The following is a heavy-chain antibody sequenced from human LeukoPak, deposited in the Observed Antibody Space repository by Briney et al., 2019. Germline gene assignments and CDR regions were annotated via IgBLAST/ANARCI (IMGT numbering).Heavy chain of an antibody. CDR1: GFNFDQYA. V-gene: IGHV3-9*01. J-gene: IGHJ4*02. Sequence: GGSLRLSCVASGFNFDQYAMFWVRQAPGKGLEWVTGITWNSGTIAYADSVKDRFTISRDNAKSSLYLQMNSLRTEDTALYYCVRSVGSDWGHFDFRGQGTLVSVSS. D-gene: IGHD7-27*01. CDR3: VRSVGSDWGHFDF. CDR2: ITWNSGTI.